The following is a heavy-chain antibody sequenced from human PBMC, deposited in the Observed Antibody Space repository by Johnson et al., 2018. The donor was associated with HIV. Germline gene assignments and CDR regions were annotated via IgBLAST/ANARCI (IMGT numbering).Heavy chain of an antibody. CDR3: AREGIWYCSGGSCYGAFDI. J-gene: IGHJ3*02. CDR1: GFTVSSNY. V-gene: IGHV3-66*02. Sequence: VQLVESGGGLVQPGGSLRLSCAASGFTVSSNYMSWVRQAPGKGLEWVSVLYSDGGTYYADSVKGRFTISRDNSKNTLYLQMNSLGADDTAVYYCAREGIWYCSGGSCYGAFDIWGQGTMVTVSS. CDR2: LYSDGGT. D-gene: IGHD2-15*01.